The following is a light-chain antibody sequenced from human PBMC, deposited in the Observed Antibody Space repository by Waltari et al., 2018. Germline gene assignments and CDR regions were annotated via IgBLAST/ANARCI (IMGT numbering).Light chain of an antibody. CDR3: SSYAGSNNLRV. Sequence: QSALPQPPSASGSPGQSVPITCTGTSTPAGGYNYVSWHQQHPGKAPKLMIYEVSKRPSGVPGRFSGSKSGNTASLTVSGLQAEDEADYYCSSYAGSNNLRVFGGGTKLTVL. CDR2: EVS. J-gene: IGLJ2*01. CDR1: STPAGGYNY. V-gene: IGLV2-8*01.